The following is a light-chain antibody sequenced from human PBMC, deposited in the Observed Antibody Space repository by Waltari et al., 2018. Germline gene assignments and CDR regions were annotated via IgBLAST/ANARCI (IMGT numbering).Light chain of an antibody. CDR3: DSWDTSGTHLL. V-gene: IGLV3-19*01. CDR1: SLSSYY. CDR2: GNN. J-gene: IGLJ2*01. Sequence: STELTQDSSVSVALGQTVKITCQGDSLSSYYASWYQQKSGQAALLVVFGNNNRPSGIPERFSGSSSGNAASLTITGARVEDEADYYCDSWDTSGTHLLFGGGTRLTVL.